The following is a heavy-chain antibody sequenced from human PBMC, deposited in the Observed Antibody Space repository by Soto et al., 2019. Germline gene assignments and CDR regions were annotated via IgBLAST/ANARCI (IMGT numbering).Heavy chain of an antibody. Sequence: SVNVSCNASAGTFSSYSSSWVRQAPGQGLEWMGGIIPIFGTANYAQKFQGRVTITADESTSTAYMELSSLRSEDTAVYYCARDRVKRERGYSLYYYYYGMDVWGQGTTVTVSS. J-gene: IGHJ6*02. V-gene: IGHV1-69*01. CDR3: ARDRVKRERGYSLYYYYYGMDV. CDR2: IIPIFGTA. CDR1: AGTFSSYS. D-gene: IGHD5-18*01.